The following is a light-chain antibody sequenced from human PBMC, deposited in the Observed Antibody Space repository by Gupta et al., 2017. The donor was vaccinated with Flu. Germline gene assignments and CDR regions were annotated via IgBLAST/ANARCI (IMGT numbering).Light chain of an antibody. CDR2: AAS. CDR3: QQDSSYPLT. V-gene: IGKV1D-16*01. J-gene: IGKJ4*01. Sequence: DIQITQSPSSLSASIGASVTSTCRVSHGVSIWLAWYQQKPEKAPKPLIYAASSLESGVPSRFNASGSGTDFTLTISYLQPEDFATYYCQQDSSYPLTFGGGTKVEIK. CDR1: HGVSIW.